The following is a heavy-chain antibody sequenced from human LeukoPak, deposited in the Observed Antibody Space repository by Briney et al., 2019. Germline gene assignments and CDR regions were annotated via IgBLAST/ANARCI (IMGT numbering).Heavy chain of an antibody. V-gene: IGHV4-59*08. CDR2: IDYSGST. J-gene: IGHJ4*02. CDR3: ARLNGGS. Sequence: SETLSLTCAVYGGSFSGYYWSWIRQPPGKGLEWIGYIDYSGSTNYNPSLKSRVTISVDTSKNQFSLKLSSVTAADTAVYYCARLNGGSWGQGTLVTVSS. CDR1: GGSFSGYY. D-gene: IGHD3-16*01.